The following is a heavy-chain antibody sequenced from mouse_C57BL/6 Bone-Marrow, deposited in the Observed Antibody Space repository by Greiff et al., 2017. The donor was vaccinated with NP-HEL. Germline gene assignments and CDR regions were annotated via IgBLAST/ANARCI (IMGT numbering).Heavy chain of an antibody. D-gene: IGHD1-1*01. CDR3: ARDYGSCYYYAMDY. V-gene: IGHV14-2*01. CDR2: IDPEDGET. J-gene: IGHJ4*01. CDR1: GFNIKDYY. Sequence: VQLQQSGAELVKPGASVKLSCTASGFNIKDYYMHWVKQRTEPGLEWIGRIDPEDGETNYAPKFQGKATITADTSSNTAYLQLSSLTSEDTAVDYCARDYGSCYYYAMDYWGQGTSVTVSS.